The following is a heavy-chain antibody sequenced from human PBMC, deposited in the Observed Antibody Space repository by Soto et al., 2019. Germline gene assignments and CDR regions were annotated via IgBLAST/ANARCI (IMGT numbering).Heavy chain of an antibody. CDR3: ARAAISRCDDGSCAAWFDP. Sequence: SESLSLTCTVSGGSFSNATYYWSRLRHHPGKGLEGISYIYNTSTAYYSSSLERRTATTDNTTQYQYPLKMGAVTAEDTAVYFCARAAISRCDDGSCAAWFDPWGQGTLVTVSS. CDR1: GGSFSNATYY. J-gene: IGHJ5*02. V-gene: IGHV4-31*03. CDR2: IYNTSTA. D-gene: IGHD2-15*01.